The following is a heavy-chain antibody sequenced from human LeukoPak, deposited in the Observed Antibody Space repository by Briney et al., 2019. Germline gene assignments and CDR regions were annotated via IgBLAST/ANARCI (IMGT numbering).Heavy chain of an antibody. V-gene: IGHV3-30*04. Sequence: GGSLRLSCAASGFTFSSYAMHWVRQAPGKGLEWVAVISYDGSNKYYADSVKGRFTISRDNSKNTLYLQMNSLRAEDTAVYYCARDGVIQGGFAYWGQGTLVTVSS. CDR3: ARDGVIQGGFAY. CDR2: ISYDGSNK. J-gene: IGHJ4*02. CDR1: GFTFSSYA. D-gene: IGHD3-16*02.